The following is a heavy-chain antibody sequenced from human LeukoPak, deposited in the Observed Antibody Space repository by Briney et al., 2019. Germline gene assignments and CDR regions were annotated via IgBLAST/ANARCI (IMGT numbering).Heavy chain of an antibody. CDR1: GFAFSSYS. D-gene: IGHD1-20*01. CDR3: ARALGHNPYAMDV. Sequence: GGSLRLSCAASGFAFSSYSMNWVRQAPGKGLEWVSSISSSSSYIYYADSVKGRFTISRDNAKNSLYLQMNSLRAEDTAVYYCARALGHNPYAMDVWGQGTTVTVSS. CDR2: ISSSSSYI. J-gene: IGHJ6*02. V-gene: IGHV3-21*01.